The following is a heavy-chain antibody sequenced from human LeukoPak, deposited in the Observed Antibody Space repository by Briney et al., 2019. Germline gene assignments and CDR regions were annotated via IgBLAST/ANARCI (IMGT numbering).Heavy chain of an antibody. CDR3: ARGGAMVRGVSPLDY. J-gene: IGHJ4*02. CDR1: GFTFSSFF. CDR2: ISSSGNYI. Sequence: GGSLRLSRAASGFTFSSFFMSWVPQAPGKGLEWVSSISSSGNYIYYADSLKGRFTISRDNAKNSLYLQINSLRAEDTAVYYCARGGAMVRGVSPLDYWGQGTLVTVSS. V-gene: IGHV3-21*01. D-gene: IGHD3-10*01.